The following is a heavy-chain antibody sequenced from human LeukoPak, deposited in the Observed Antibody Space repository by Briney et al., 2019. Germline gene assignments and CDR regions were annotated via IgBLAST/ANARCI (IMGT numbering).Heavy chain of an antibody. D-gene: IGHD3-3*01. CDR1: GGSISSYY. V-gene: IGHV4-4*07. CDR3: ARAYYDFWSGPGGPFDY. CDR2: IYTSGST. Sequence: SETLSLTCTVSGGSISSYYWSWIRQPAGKGLEWIGRIYTSGSTNYNPSLKSRVTMSVDTSKNQFSLKLSSVTAADTAAYYCARAYYDFWSGPGGPFDYWGQGTLVTVSS. J-gene: IGHJ4*02.